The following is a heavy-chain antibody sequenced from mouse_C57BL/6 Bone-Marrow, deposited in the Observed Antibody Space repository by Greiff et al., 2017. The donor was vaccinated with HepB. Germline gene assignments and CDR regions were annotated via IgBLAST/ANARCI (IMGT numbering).Heavy chain of an antibody. V-gene: IGHV1-42*01. CDR1: GYSFTGYY. CDR2: INPSTDGT. J-gene: IGHJ4*01. CDR3: AIYPLAYYAMDY. D-gene: IGHD2-1*01. Sequence: VQLQQSGPELVKPGASVKISCKASGYSFTGYYMNWVKQSPEKSLDWIGEINPSTDGTTYNQKFKAKATLTVDKSSSTAYMQLKSLTSEDSAVYYCAIYPLAYYAMDYWGQGTSVTVSS.